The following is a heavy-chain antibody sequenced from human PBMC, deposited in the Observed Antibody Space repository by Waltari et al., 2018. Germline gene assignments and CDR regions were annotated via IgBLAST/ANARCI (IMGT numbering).Heavy chain of an antibody. D-gene: IGHD6-19*01. CDR3: ARLTTDRSGVDY. CDR1: GGSISSYY. Sequence: QVQLQESGPGLVKPSETLSLTCTVSGGSISSYYWSWIRQPPGKGLEWIGYIYYSGSTNYTPSLKSRVTISVDTSKNQFSLKLSSVTAADTAVYYCARLTTDRSGVDYWGQGTLVTVSS. V-gene: IGHV4-59*01. CDR2: IYYSGST. J-gene: IGHJ4*02.